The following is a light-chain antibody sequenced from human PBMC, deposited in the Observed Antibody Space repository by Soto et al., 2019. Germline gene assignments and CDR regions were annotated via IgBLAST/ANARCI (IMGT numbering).Light chain of an antibody. CDR1: QSINSD. CDR2: GTS. J-gene: IGKJ1*01. V-gene: IGKV3-15*01. CDR3: QQYNDWPWT. Sequence: EIVMTQSSATLSVSPGERVILSCRASQSINSDLDWYQQKPGQTPRFLIYGTSTRATGIPARFSGSGSGTQFTLTISSLQSEDSALYYCQQYNDWPWTFGQGTKVEIK.